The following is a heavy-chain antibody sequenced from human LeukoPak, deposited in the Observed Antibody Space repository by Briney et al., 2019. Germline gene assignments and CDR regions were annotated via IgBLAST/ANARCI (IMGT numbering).Heavy chain of an antibody. CDR1: GGSISSSSYY. J-gene: IGHJ4*01. Sequence: SETLSLTCTVSGGSISSSSYYWGWIRQPPGKGLEWIGSIYYSGSTYYNPSLKSRVTISVDTSKNQFSLKLSSVTAADTAVYYCARDLASPVIGLFDSWGHGTLVIVSS. CDR2: IYYSGST. V-gene: IGHV4-39*02. CDR3: ARDLASPVIGLFDS. D-gene: IGHD3-16*02.